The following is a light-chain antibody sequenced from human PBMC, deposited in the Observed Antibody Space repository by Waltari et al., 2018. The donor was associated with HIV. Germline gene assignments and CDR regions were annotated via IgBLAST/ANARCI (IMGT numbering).Light chain of an antibody. CDR3: QRINSYRFT. V-gene: IGKV1-9*01. CDR1: QGISSY. J-gene: IGKJ3*01. Sequence: DSQLTQSPSFLSASVGDRVTITCRASQGISSYLAWYQQKPGKAPKLLIYTASILQSGVPSRVSGSGSGTEFTLTISSLQPEDFATYYCQRINSYRFTFGPGTKVDIK. CDR2: TAS.